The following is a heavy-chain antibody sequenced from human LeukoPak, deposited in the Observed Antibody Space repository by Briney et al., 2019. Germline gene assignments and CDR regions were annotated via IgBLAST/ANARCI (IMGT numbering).Heavy chain of an antibody. CDR2: ISAYNGNT. CDR3: ARAYYYDSSGSSFSYY. J-gene: IGHJ4*02. D-gene: IGHD3-22*01. V-gene: IGHV1-18*01. Sequence: GASVKVSCKASGYTFTSYGISWVRQAPGQGLEWMGWISAYNGNTNYAQKLQGRVTMTTDTSASTAYMELRSLRSDDTAVYYCARAYYYDSSGSSFSYYWGQGTLVTVSS. CDR1: GYTFTSYG.